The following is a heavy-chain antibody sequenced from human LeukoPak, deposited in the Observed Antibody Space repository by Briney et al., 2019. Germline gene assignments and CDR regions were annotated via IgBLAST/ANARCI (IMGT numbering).Heavy chain of an antibody. J-gene: IGHJ4*02. CDR2: IWYDGSNK. Sequence: PGRSLRLSCAASGFTFSSYGMHWVRQAPGKGLEWVAVIWYDGSNKYYADSVKGRFTISRDNSKNTLYLQMNSLRAEDTAVYYCAKARVLRYFDWSFDYWGQGTLVTVSS. D-gene: IGHD3-9*01. CDR1: GFTFSSYG. V-gene: IGHV3-33*06. CDR3: AKARVLRYFDWSFDY.